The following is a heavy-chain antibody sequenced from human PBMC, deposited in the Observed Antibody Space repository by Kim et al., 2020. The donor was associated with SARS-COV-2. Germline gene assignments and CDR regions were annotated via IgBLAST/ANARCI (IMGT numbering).Heavy chain of an antibody. CDR1: GGSISSYY. CDR2: IYYSGST. Sequence: SETLSLTCTVSGGSISSYYWSWIRQPPGKGLEWIGYIYYSGSTNYNPSLKSRVTISVDTSKNQFSLKLSSVTAADTAVYYCARDYWLDYGGNSGYFDLWGRGTLVTVSS. D-gene: IGHD4-17*01. V-gene: IGHV4-59*13. CDR3: ARDYWLDYGGNSGYFDL. J-gene: IGHJ2*01.